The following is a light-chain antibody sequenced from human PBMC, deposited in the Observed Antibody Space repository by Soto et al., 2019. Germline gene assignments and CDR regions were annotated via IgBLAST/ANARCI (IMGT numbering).Light chain of an antibody. CDR3: NSYTGSSTRFV. CDR1: SSDVGAYNY. V-gene: IGLV2-14*01. CDR2: EVS. J-gene: IGLJ1*01. Sequence: QSALTQPASVSGSPGQSVTISCTGTSSDVGAYNYVSWYQQHPGKDPKLMIYEVSNRPSGVSNRFSGSKSGNTASLTISGLQAEDEADYYCNSYTGSSTRFVFGTGTKLTVL.